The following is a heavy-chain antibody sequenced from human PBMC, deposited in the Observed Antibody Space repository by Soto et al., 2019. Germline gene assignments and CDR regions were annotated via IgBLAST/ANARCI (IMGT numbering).Heavy chain of an antibody. Sequence: PGGSLRLSCAASGFTFSSYGMHWVRQAPGKGLEWVAVIWYDGSNKYYADSVKGRFTISRDNSKNTLYLQMNSLRAEDTAVYYCARDSYYGSGRSYGMDVWGQGTTVTVS. D-gene: IGHD3-10*01. CDR1: GFTFSSYG. CDR3: ARDSYYGSGRSYGMDV. J-gene: IGHJ6*02. CDR2: IWYDGSNK. V-gene: IGHV3-33*01.